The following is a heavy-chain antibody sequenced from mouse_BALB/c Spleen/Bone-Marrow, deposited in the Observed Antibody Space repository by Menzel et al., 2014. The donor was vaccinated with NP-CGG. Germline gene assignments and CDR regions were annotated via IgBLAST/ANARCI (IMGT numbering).Heavy chain of an antibody. CDR2: ISSGGSYT. CDR1: GFTFSSYA. V-gene: IGHV5-9-3*01. J-gene: IGHJ2*01. D-gene: IGHD1-1*01. Sequence: EVHLVESGGGLVKPGGSLKLSYAASGFTFSSYAMSWVRQTPEKRLEWVATISSGGSYTYYPDSVKGRFTISRDNAKNTLYLQMSSLRSEDTAMYYCARQLLRYYFDYWGQGTTLTVSS. CDR3: ARQLLRYYFDY.